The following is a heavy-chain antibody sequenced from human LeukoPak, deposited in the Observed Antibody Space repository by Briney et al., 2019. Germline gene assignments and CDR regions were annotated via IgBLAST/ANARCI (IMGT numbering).Heavy chain of an antibody. CDR2: IYTSGTT. D-gene: IGHD3-10*01. V-gene: IGHV4-4*07. J-gene: IGHJ4*02. Sequence: PSETLSLTCTVSGGSFSTYYWSWIRQPAGKGLEWIGHIYTSGTTNYNPSLKSRVTMSIDTSKNQFSLQLSSVTAADTAIYYCARDAKYYYGSRTYFFFEYWGQGTLLSVSS. CDR3: ARDAKYYYGSRTYFFFEY. CDR1: GGSFSTYY.